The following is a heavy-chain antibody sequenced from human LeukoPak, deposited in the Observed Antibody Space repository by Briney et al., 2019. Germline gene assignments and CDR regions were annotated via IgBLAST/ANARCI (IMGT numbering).Heavy chain of an antibody. D-gene: IGHD3-16*01. CDR1: GYTFTSNY. V-gene: IGHV1-46*01. CDR2: INPSGDST. J-gene: IGHJ4*02. Sequence: ASVKVSCKASGYTFTSNYIHWVRQAPGQGLEWMGVINPSGDSTSYAPNFQGRVTVTRDTSTSTVYMELSSLRSEDTAIYYCANIAVRDMGEGYWGQGTLDTVS. CDR3: ANIAVRDMGEGY.